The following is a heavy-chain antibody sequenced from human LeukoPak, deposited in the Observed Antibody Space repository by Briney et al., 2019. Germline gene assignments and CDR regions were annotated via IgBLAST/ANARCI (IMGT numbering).Heavy chain of an antibody. D-gene: IGHD4-17*01. Sequence: SETLSLTCTVSGGSISSSGYYWSWIRQPPGKGLEWIGEINHSGSTNYNPSLKSRVTISVDTSKNQFSLKLSSVTAADTAVYYCARGSGDPTYGWFDPWGQGTLVTVSS. CDR2: INHSGST. V-gene: IGHV4-39*07. CDR1: GGSISSSGYY. J-gene: IGHJ5*02. CDR3: ARGSGDPTYGWFDP.